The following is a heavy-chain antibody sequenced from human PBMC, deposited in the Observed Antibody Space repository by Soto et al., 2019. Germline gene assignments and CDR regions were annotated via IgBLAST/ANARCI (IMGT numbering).Heavy chain of an antibody. Sequence: GESLKISCAASGFTFSSYAMHWVRQAPGKGLEWVAVISYDGSNKYYADSVKGRFTISRDNSKNTLYLQMNSLRAEDTAVYYCARGEQQLVQYNWFDPWGQGTLVTVSS. D-gene: IGHD6-13*01. J-gene: IGHJ5*02. V-gene: IGHV3-30*04. CDR1: GFTFSSYA. CDR2: ISYDGSNK. CDR3: ARGEQQLVQYNWFDP.